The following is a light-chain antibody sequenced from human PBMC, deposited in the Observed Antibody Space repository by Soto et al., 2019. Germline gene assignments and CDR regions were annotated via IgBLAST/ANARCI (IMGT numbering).Light chain of an antibody. CDR1: QDISNW. V-gene: IGKV1D-12*01. Sequence: DIQMTQSPSTMTASVGDRVTITCRASQDISNWLAWYQHKPGKDPKLLIYGASTLESGVPSRFSGSGSGTDFTLTISSLQPEDFATYYCQQANSFHSITFGQGTRVEIK. CDR2: GAS. J-gene: IGKJ5*01. CDR3: QQANSFHSIT.